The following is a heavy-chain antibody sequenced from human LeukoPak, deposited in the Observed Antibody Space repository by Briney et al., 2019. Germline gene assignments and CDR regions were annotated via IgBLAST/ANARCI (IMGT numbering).Heavy chain of an antibody. CDR3: ARDRDMVRGVIDNY. D-gene: IGHD3-10*01. CDR1: GGSISRYY. V-gene: IGHV4-4*07. J-gene: IGHJ4*02. CDR2: IYTSGST. Sequence: PSETLSLTCTVSGGSISRYYWSWIRQPAGKGLEWIGRIYTSGSTNYNPSLKSRVTMSVDTSKNQFSLKLSSVTAADTAVYYCARDRDMVRGVIDNYWGQGTLVTVSS.